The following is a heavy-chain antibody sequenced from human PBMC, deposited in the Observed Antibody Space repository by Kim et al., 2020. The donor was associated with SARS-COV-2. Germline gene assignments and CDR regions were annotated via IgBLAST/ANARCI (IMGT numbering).Heavy chain of an antibody. CDR1: GFTFGDYA. Sequence: GGSLRLSCAASGFTFGDYAIHWVRQTPGKGLEWVSGISWNGGYIGYADSVKGRFTTSRDNAKNSLYLQMNSLRAEDTALYYCAKDYRRMDTIIVGCGFDIWGQGTMVTVSS. CDR2: ISWNGGYI. CDR3: AKDYRRMDTIIVGCGFDI. J-gene: IGHJ3*02. D-gene: IGHD3-22*01. V-gene: IGHV3-9*01.